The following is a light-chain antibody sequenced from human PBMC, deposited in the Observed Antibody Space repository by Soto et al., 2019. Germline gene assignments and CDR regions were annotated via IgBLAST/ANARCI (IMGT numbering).Light chain of an antibody. CDR3: QQYNSLWT. J-gene: IGKJ1*01. V-gene: IGKV1-5*01. Sequence: DIQMTQSPSTLSASVGDRVTITCRASQSISSWLAWYQQKPGKAPKLLIYDPSSLESGVPSRFSGSGSGTEFTLTISSLQPDDFATYYCQQYNSLWTFGQGTKVEIK. CDR1: QSISSW. CDR2: DPS.